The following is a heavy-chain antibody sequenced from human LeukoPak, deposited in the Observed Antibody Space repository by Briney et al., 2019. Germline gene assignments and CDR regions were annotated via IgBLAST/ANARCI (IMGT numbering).Heavy chain of an antibody. J-gene: IGHJ4*02. CDR2: INHRGST. CDR1: GWSFSCYY. V-gene: IGHV4-34*01. D-gene: IGHD2-2*01. CDR3: ARGHQSDEIVVVPVAIRGNHRDFDY. Sequence: SGTLSLTCAVYGWSFSCYYLSWIRQPPGKGVGWIGGINHRGSTNYDPSLKSRVTISVDTSKNQFSLKLTSVTAAAPAVYYCARGHQSDEIVVVPVAIRGNHRDFDYWGQGTLVTVSS.